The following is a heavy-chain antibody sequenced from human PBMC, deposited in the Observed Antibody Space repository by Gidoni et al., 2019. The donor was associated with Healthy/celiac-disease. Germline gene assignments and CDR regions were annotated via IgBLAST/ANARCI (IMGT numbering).Heavy chain of an antibody. J-gene: IGHJ4*02. Sequence: QVQLQESVPGLVKPSQTLSPPCPVSGDSISRGGYYWSWIRQHPGKGLEWLGYIYYSGSTDYNPSLKSRVTISVDTSKNQFSRKLSSVTAADTAVYYCARVASGWERGYYFDYWGQGTLVTVSS. CDR3: ARVASGWERGYYFDY. CDR2: IYYSGST. D-gene: IGHD6-19*01. CDR1: GDSISRGGYY. V-gene: IGHV4-31*03.